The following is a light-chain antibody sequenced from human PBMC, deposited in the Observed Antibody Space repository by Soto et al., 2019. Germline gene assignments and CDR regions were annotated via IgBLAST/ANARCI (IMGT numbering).Light chain of an antibody. Sequence: DVQMTQSPSSLSASVGDRVTITCRASQGIRNSLAWYQQQPGKTPTLLIYAASTLQSGVPFRFSASGYGTDFTLTISSLQPEDVATYYCQKYDSDPLTFGPGTKVDVK. CDR3: QKYDSDPLT. V-gene: IGKV1-27*01. CDR2: AAS. CDR1: QGIRNS. J-gene: IGKJ3*01.